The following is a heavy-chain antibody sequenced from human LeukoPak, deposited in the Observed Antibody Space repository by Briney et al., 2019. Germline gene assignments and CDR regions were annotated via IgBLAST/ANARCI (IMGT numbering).Heavy chain of an antibody. Sequence: SQTLSLTCTVSGGSISSGDYYWSWIRQPPGKGLEWIGYIYYSGSTYYNPSLKSRVTISVDTSKNQFSLKLSSVTAADTAVYYCARAIPGIGLYGMDVWGQGTTVTVSS. CDR1: GGSISSGDYY. CDR2: IYYSGST. D-gene: IGHD3-10*01. J-gene: IGHJ6*02. V-gene: IGHV4-30-4*01. CDR3: ARAIPGIGLYGMDV.